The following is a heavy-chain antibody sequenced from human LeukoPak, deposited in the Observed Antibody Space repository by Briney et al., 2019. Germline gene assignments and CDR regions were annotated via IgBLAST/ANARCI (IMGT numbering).Heavy chain of an antibody. CDR3: ARGYSSSWYYFDS. D-gene: IGHD6-13*01. V-gene: IGHV4-59*01. CDR2: IYYSGST. Sequence: KPSETLSLTCTVSGGSISTYYWTWIRQPPGKGPEWIGNIYYSGSTNYNPSLKSRVTISVDTSKNHFSLNVTSVTAADTAVYYCARGYSSSWYYFDSWGQGTLVTVSS. J-gene: IGHJ4*02. CDR1: GGSISTYY.